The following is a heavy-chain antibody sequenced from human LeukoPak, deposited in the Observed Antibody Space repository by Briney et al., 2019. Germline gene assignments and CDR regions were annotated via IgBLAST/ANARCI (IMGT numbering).Heavy chain of an antibody. Sequence: KASETLSLTCTVSGGSISSYYWSWIRQPPGKGLEWIGYIYYSGSTNYNPSLKSRVTISVDTSKNQFSLKLSSVTAADTAVYYCARHHDTAMVSGYYFDYWGQGTLVTVSS. CDR1: GGSISSYY. V-gene: IGHV4-59*08. CDR3: ARHHDTAMVSGYYFDY. CDR2: IYYSGST. J-gene: IGHJ4*02. D-gene: IGHD5-18*01.